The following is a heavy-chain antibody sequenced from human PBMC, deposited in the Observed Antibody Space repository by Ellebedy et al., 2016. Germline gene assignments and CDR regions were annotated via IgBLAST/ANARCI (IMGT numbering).Heavy chain of an antibody. CDR3: ARDRPSSHWYDGFDI. CDR1: GFTFSTYT. Sequence: GESLKISCPASGFTFSTYTIHWVRQAPGEGLEWLAVMAYDGSNKNYADPVKGRFTISRDNSKNTLYLQMNSLRPEDTALYYCARDRPSSHWYDGFDIWGQGTMVTVSS. D-gene: IGHD6-19*01. CDR2: MAYDGSNK. J-gene: IGHJ3*02. V-gene: IGHV3-30*04.